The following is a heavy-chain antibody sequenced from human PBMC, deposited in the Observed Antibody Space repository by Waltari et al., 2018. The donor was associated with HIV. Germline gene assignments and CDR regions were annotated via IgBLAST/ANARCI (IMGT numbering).Heavy chain of an antibody. J-gene: IGHJ4*02. V-gene: IGHV3-15*01. CDR2: IKTQADGETT. CDR1: GFTFSDAW. D-gene: IGHD2-2*03. CDR3: TTWMY. Sequence: EVQLVESGGGLIKPGGSLRLSCAASGFTFSDAWMCGVRQAPGKGLEWVARIKTQADGETTDYAAPVQGRFTVSRDDARNTVYLQIDSLKTDDTAMYYCTTWMYWGPGTRVTVSS.